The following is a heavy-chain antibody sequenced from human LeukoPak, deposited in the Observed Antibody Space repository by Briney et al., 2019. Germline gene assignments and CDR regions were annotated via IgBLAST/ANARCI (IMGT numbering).Heavy chain of an antibody. D-gene: IGHD3-10*01. V-gene: IGHV3-21*01. CDR3: ARDRSYYGSGSYYWFDP. Sequence: GGSLRLSCAASGFTFSSYSMNWVRQAPGKGLEWVSSISSSSSYIYYADSVKGRFTISRDNAKNSLYLQMNSLRAEDTAVYYCARDRSYYGSGSYYWFDPWGQGTLVTVSS. J-gene: IGHJ5*02. CDR2: ISSSSSYI. CDR1: GFTFSSYS.